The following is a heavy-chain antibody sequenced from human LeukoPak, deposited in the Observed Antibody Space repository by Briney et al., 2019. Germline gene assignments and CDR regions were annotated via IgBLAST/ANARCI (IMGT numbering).Heavy chain of an antibody. CDR2: IYYSGST. D-gene: IGHD1-14*01. J-gene: IGHJ6*03. V-gene: IGHV4-59*01. CDR1: GGSISSYF. CDR3: ARASEDYYYYYMDV. Sequence: PSETLSLTCTVSGGSISSYFWSWIRQPPGKGLQWIGYIYYSGSTIYNPSLKSRVTISVDTSKNQFSLKLSSVTAADTAVYYCARASEDYYYYYMDVWGKGTTVTVSS.